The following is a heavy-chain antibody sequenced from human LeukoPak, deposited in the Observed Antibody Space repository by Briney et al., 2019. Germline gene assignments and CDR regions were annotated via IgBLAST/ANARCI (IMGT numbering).Heavy chain of an antibody. CDR2: ISAYNGNT. Sequence: ASVKVSCKASGYAFTSYGISWVRQAPGQGLEWMGWISAYNGNTNYAQKLQGRVTMTTDTSTSTAYMELRSLRSEDTAVYYCARGQDLVRYCSSTSCDAFDIWGQGTMVTVSS. D-gene: IGHD2-2*01. V-gene: IGHV1-18*01. J-gene: IGHJ3*02. CDR3: ARGQDLVRYCSSTSCDAFDI. CDR1: GYAFTSYG.